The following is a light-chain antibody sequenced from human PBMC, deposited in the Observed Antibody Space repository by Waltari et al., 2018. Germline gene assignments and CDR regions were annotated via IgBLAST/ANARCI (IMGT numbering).Light chain of an antibody. CDR3: LVYMGSGIWV. CDR2: KTN. CDR1: SGSPSSPSY. Sequence: QTVVTQEPSLSVSPGGTVPLTCALRSGSPSSPSYVSWYQQTPGQPPRTLMYKTNIRSSGVPDRFSGSSLWNKAALSITGAQADDESDYYCLVYMGSGIWVFGGGTKLTVL. V-gene: IGLV8-61*01. J-gene: IGLJ3*02.